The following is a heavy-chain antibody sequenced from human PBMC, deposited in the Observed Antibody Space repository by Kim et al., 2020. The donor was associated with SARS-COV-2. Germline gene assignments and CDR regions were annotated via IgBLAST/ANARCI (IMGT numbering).Heavy chain of an antibody. J-gene: IGHJ4*02. CDR1: GGSISSGGYS. V-gene: IGHV4-30-2*01. CDR3: ALGAGDPYYFDY. Sequence: SETLSLTCAVSGGSISSGGYSWSWIRQPPGKGLEWIGYIYHSGSTYYNPSLKSRVTISVDRSKNQFSLKLSSVTAADTAVYYCALGAGDPYYFDYWGQGTLVTVSS. D-gene: IGHD1-26*01. CDR2: IYHSGST.